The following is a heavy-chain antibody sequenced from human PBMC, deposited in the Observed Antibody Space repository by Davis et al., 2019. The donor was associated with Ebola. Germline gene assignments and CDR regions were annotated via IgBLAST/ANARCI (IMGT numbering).Heavy chain of an antibody. J-gene: IGHJ6*02. D-gene: IGHD5-18*01. CDR2: ISSSSSYI. V-gene: IGHV3-21*01. CDR3: ARDSRPDTAMAHYYYGMDV. Sequence: GESLKISCAASGFTFSSYSMNWVRQAPGKGLEWVSSISSSSSYIYYADSVKGRFTISRDNAKNSLYLQMNSLRAEDTAVYYCARDSRPDTAMAHYYYGMDVWGQGTTVTVSS. CDR1: GFTFSSYS.